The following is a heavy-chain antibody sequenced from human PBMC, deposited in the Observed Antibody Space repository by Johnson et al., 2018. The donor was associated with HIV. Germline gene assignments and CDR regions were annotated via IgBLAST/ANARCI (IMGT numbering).Heavy chain of an antibody. CDR1: EFTVSSNF. V-gene: IGHV3-53*01. Sequence: VQLVESGGGLIQPGGSLRLSCAVSEFTVSSNFMSWVRQAPGKGLEWVSVIYSGVNTYYADSVKGRFTISRDNSKNTLYLQMDSLRVEDTAVYFCARPGVVVLPAGAFDIWGPGTMVTVSS. CDR3: ARPGVVVLPAGAFDI. J-gene: IGHJ3*02. CDR2: IYSGVNT. D-gene: IGHD3-10*01.